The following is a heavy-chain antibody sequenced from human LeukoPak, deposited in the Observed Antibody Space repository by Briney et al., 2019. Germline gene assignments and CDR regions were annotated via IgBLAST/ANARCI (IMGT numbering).Heavy chain of an antibody. CDR3: ARGYYDSGGYYTEFAN. CDR1: GGSISSSY. CDR2: IYGSGST. V-gene: IGHV4-4*07. J-gene: IGHJ4*02. Sequence: SETLSLTCTVSGGSISSSYWSWLRRPAGKGLEWIGRIYGSGSTDYNPSLRSRITMSGDASRNKFSLKVTSVTAADTAVYFCARGYYDSGGYYTEFANWGQGTLVTVSS. D-gene: IGHD3-22*01.